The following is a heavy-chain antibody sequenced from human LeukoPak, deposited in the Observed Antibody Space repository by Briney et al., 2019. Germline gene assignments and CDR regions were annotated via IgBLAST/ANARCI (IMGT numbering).Heavy chain of an antibody. V-gene: IGHV4-59*01. Sequence: SETLSLTCTVSGGSISGYYWSWIRQPPGKGLEWIGYIYYTGSTNYNPSLKSRVTISVDTSKNQFSLKLSSVTAADTAVYYCARRRHDYGDYYFDYWGQGTLVTVSS. D-gene: IGHD4-17*01. J-gene: IGHJ4*02. CDR2: IYYTGST. CDR3: ARRRHDYGDYYFDY. CDR1: GGSISGYY.